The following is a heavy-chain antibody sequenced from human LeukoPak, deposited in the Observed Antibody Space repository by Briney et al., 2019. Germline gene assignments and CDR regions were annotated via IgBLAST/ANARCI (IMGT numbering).Heavy chain of an antibody. D-gene: IGHD5-24*01. CDR1: GFVFGDYA. J-gene: IGHJ4*02. Sequence: GGSLRLSCAASGFVFGDYAMHWVRQAPGKGLGWVSGISWNSVVKGYADSVKSRFTISRDNAKNSLYLQMNSLRAEDTALYYCAKVSLNNYYDYWGQGILVTVSS. CDR2: ISWNSVVK. V-gene: IGHV3-9*01. CDR3: AKVSLNNYYDY.